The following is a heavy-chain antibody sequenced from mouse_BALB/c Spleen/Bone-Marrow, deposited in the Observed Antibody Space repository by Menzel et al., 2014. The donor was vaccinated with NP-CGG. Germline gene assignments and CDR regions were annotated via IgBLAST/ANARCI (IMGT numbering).Heavy chain of an antibody. CDR1: GFNIEDTY. D-gene: IGHD2-4*01. Sequence: EVQVVESGAELVKPGASVKLSCTASGFNIEDTYMHWVKQRPEQGLEWIGRIDPANGNTKYDPKFQGKATITADTSSNTAYLQLSSLTSEDTAVYYCARGCYDYDLDYWGQGTTLTVSS. V-gene: IGHV14-3*02. J-gene: IGHJ2*01. CDR3: ARGCYDYDLDY. CDR2: IDPANGNT.